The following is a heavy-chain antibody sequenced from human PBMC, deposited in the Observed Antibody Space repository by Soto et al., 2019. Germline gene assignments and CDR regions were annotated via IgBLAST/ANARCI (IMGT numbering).Heavy chain of an antibody. V-gene: IGHV1-18*01. J-gene: IGHJ4*02. CDR3: ARVNYYGSGSYYPVGGAFDY. Sequence: ASVKVSCKASGYTFTSYGISWVRQAPGQGLEWMGWISAYNGNTNYAQKLQGRVTMTTDTSTSTAYMELRSLRSDDTAVYYCARVNYYGSGSYYPVGGAFDYWGQGTLVTVS. CDR2: ISAYNGNT. D-gene: IGHD3-10*01. CDR1: GYTFTSYG.